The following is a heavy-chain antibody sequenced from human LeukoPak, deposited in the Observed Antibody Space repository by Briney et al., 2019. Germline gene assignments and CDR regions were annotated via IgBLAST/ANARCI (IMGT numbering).Heavy chain of an antibody. V-gene: IGHV4-39*01. CDR1: GGSISSNNYF. D-gene: IGHD3-3*01. Sequence: PSETQSLTCTVSGGSISSNNYFWGWIRQPPGKGLEWIGSIYDSGSTYYNPSLKSRVTISVDTSKNQFSLKLNSVTAADTAMYYCQSRFLEWLLDYWGQGTLVTVSS. CDR2: IYDSGST. J-gene: IGHJ4*02. CDR3: QSRFLEWLLDY.